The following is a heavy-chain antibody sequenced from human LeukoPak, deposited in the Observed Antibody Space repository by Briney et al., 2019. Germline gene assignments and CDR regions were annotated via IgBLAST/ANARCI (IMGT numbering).Heavy chain of an antibody. J-gene: IGHJ6*02. CDR3: ARFPPDFGMDV. CDR2: ISSSSSTI. Sequence: GGSLRLSCAASGFTFSSYSMNWVRQAPGKGLEWVSYISSSSSTIYYADSVKGRFTISRDNAKNSLYLQMNSLRAEDTAVYYCARFPPDFGMDVWGQGTTVTVSS. V-gene: IGHV3-48*01. CDR1: GFTFSSYS.